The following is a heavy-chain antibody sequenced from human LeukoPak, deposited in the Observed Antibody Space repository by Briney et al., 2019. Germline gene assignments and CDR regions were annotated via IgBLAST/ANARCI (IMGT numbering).Heavy chain of an antibody. V-gene: IGHV3-30-3*01. CDR3: AKDPAYYYDSSGYYRGRGGYFDY. Sequence: GGSLRLSCAASGFTFSSYAMHWVRQAPGKGLEWVAVISYDGSNKYYADSVKGRYTISRDNSKNTLYLQMNSLRAEDTAVYYCAKDPAYYYDSSGYYRGRGGYFDYWGQGTLVTVSS. CDR1: GFTFSSYA. D-gene: IGHD3-22*01. CDR2: ISYDGSNK. J-gene: IGHJ4*02.